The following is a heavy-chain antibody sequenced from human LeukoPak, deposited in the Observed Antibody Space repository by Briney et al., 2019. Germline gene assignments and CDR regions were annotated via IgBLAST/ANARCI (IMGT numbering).Heavy chain of an antibody. V-gene: IGHV1-2*02. J-gene: IGHJ4*02. D-gene: IGHD5-12*01. CDR2: INPNSGGT. CDR3: ARAEAIDY. CDR1: GYTFTAYY. Sequence: ASVKVSCKASGYTFTAYYMHWVRQASGQGLEWMGWINPNSGGTKYAQKFQGRVTMTRDTSISTAYMELISLRSDDTAVYYCARAEAIDYWGQGTLVTVSS.